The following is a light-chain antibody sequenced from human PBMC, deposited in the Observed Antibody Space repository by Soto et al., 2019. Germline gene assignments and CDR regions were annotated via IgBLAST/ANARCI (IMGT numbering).Light chain of an antibody. J-gene: IGKJ2*01. CDR3: HHYGTSPPNT. CDR2: DTS. CDR1: QTLGTKY. Sequence: EIVLTQSPGTLSLSPGERATLSCRASQTLGTKYLAWYQLKPGQAPSLLIYDTSNRATGVPDRFSCSGSGTDFTLTISRLEPEDFAVYYCHHYGTSPPNTFGQGTKLEIK. V-gene: IGKV3-20*01.